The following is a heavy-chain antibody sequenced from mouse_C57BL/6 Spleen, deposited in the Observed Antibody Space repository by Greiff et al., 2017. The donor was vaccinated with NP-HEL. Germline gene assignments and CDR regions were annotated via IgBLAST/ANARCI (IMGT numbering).Heavy chain of an antibody. Sequence: VQLMEPGAELVKPGASVKMSCKASGYTFTSYWITWVKQRPGQGLEWIGDIYPGSGSTNYNEKFKSKATLTVDTSSSTAYMQLSSLTSEDSAVYYCAREVVATRGAMDYWGQGTSVTVSS. CDR2: IYPGSGST. V-gene: IGHV1-55*01. D-gene: IGHD1-1*01. J-gene: IGHJ4*01. CDR3: AREVVATRGAMDY. CDR1: GYTFTSYW.